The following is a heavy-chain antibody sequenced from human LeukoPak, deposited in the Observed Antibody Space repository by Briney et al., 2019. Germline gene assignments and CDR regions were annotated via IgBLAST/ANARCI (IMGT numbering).Heavy chain of an antibody. CDR3: AKDGQHQSSGWFLDY. CDR1: GFTFTSFG. V-gene: IGHV3-30*02. Sequence: GGSLRLSCAASGFTFTSFGMHWVRQAPGKGLEWVAFIRFDGTNKYYADSVKGRFTVSRDNSKNTLYLQMNSLRAEDTAVYYCAKDGQHQSSGWFLDYWGQGTLVTVSS. D-gene: IGHD6-19*01. CDR2: IRFDGTNK. J-gene: IGHJ4*02.